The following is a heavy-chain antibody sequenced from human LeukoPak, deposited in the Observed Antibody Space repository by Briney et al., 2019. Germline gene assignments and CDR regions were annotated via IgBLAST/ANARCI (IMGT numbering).Heavy chain of an antibody. Sequence: GGSLGLSCAASGFTFSSYSMNWVRQAPGKGLEWVSSISSSSSYIYYADSVKGRFTISRDNAKNSLYLQMNSLRAEDTAVYYCARDLQLYQGDGSYSWGQGTLVTVSS. CDR1: GFTFSSYS. CDR3: ARDLQLYQGDGSYS. V-gene: IGHV3-21*01. D-gene: IGHD1-26*01. J-gene: IGHJ4*02. CDR2: ISSSSSYI.